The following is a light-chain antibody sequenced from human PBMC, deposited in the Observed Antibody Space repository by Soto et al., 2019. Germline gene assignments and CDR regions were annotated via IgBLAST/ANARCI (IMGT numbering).Light chain of an antibody. CDR2: DVS. Sequence: QSALTQPASVSGSPGQSITISCTGTSSDVGGYNYVSWYQQHPGKAPKLMIYDVSNRPSGVSTRFSGSKSGNTASLAIAGLQGEDEADYSCSSYTGSSTYVVFGGGTKLTFL. CDR1: SSDVGGYNY. J-gene: IGLJ2*01. CDR3: SSYTGSSTYVV. V-gene: IGLV2-14*01.